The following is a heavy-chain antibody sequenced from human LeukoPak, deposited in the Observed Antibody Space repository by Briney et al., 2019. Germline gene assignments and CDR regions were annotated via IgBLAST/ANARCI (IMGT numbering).Heavy chain of an antibody. CDR2: IRSNSRGI. D-gene: IGHD6-13*01. J-gene: IGHJ5*02. V-gene: IGHV3-11*01. Sequence: PGGSLRLSCAASGFTFSHDTMRWVRRAPGKGLESVSSIRSNSRGINYADSVKGRFTISRDNAKNSLYLQMNSLRAEDTAVYYCARERGKGYSSSWYEGVNDWFDPWGQGILVTVSS. CDR1: GFTFSHDT. CDR3: ARERGKGYSSSWYEGVNDWFDP.